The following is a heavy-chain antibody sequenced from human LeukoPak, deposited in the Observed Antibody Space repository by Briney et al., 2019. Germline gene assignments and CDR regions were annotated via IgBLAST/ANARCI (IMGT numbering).Heavy chain of an antibody. Sequence: PGGSLRLSCAASGFSFSSYAMSWVRQAPGKGLEWVSVIHTGGNTDYADSVKGRFTVSRDNSQNTIYLHMNSLRAEDTAVYYCTGGTAYSGYGGYWGQGTLVTVSS. J-gene: IGHJ4*02. CDR2: IHTGGNT. V-gene: IGHV3-23*01. CDR1: GFSFSSYA. D-gene: IGHD6-25*01. CDR3: TGGTAYSGYGGY.